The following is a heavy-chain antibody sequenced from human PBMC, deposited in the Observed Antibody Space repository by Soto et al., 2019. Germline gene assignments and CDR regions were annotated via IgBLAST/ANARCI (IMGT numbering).Heavy chain of an antibody. CDR2: IVVGSGNT. V-gene: IGHV1-58*02. CDR1: GFTFTSSA. D-gene: IGHD4-17*01. J-gene: IGHJ3*02. Sequence: SVKVSCKASGFTFTSSAMQWVRQARGQRLEWIGWIVVGSGNTNYAQKFQERVTITRDMSTSTAYMELSSLRSEDTAVYYCAFFCYGDPLDPLNICGQGTMVTVS. CDR3: AFFCYGDPLDPLNI.